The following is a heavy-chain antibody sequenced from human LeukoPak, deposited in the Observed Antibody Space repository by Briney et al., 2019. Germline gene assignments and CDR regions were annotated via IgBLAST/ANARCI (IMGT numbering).Heavy chain of an antibody. Sequence: ASVKVSCKASGHTFTGYYIHWVRQAPGQGLEWMGWINPKNGGTKYGQKFQGRVTMTRDTSISTVYMELSRLRFDDTAVYYCERDRCGSGSCYTGWFDPWGQGTLVTVSS. CDR2: INPKNGGT. J-gene: IGHJ5*02. CDR1: GHTFTGYY. CDR3: ERDRCGSGSCYTGWFDP. V-gene: IGHV1-2*02. D-gene: IGHD2-2*02.